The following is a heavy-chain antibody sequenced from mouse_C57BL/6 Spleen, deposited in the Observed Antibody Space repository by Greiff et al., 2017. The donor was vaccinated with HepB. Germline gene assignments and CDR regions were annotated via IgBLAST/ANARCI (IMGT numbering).Heavy chain of an antibody. CDR2: IYPSDSET. V-gene: IGHV1-61*01. CDR3: ARYYYGSYWYFDV. J-gene: IGHJ1*03. Sequence: QVQLQQPEAELVRPGSSVKLSCKASGYTFTSYWMDWVKQRPGQGLEWIGNIYPSDSETHYNQKFKDKATLTVDKSSSTAYMQLSSLTSEDSAVYYCARYYYGSYWYFDVWGTGTTVTVSS. D-gene: IGHD1-1*01. CDR1: GYTFTSYW.